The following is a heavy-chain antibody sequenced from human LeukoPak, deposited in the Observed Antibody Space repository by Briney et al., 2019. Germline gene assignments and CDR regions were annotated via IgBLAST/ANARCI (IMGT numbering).Heavy chain of an antibody. CDR3: ARDWGSIKVITDY. CDR2: ISSNSDNT. D-gene: IGHD3-16*01. J-gene: IGHJ4*02. Sequence: GASVTVSFTATGYTFTIYGISWVRQAPGQGLEWKGWISSNSDNTNYAQKLQGRVTMTTDTSTSTAYMELRSLRSDDTAVYYCARDWGSIKVITDYWGQGTLVTVSS. CDR1: GYTFTIYG. V-gene: IGHV1-18*01.